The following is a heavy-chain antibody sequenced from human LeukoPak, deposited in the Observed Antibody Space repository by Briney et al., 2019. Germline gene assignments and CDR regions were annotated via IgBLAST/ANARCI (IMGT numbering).Heavy chain of an antibody. CDR1: GFTFSSYG. J-gene: IGHJ4*02. CDR3: AKDFSVYYYDSRVLDY. D-gene: IGHD3-22*01. CDR2: IRYDGSNK. Sequence: GGSLRLSCAASGFTFSSYGMHWVRQAPGKGLEWVAFIRYDGSNKYYADSVKGRFTISRDNSKNTLYLHMNSLRAEDTAVYYCAKDFSVYYYDSRVLDYWGQGTLVTVSS. V-gene: IGHV3-30*02.